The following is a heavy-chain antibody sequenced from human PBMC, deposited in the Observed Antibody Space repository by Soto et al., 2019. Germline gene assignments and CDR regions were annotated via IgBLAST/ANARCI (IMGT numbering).Heavy chain of an antibody. D-gene: IGHD5-12*01. V-gene: IGHV3-30*18. CDR1: GFTFSNFG. CDR2: ITYDGSRK. Sequence: QVQLVESGGGVVQPGTSLRLSCSASGFTFSNFGMHWVRQAPGKGLEWVSIITYDGSRKHYIDSVKGRFTISRDNSKNTVFLQRNSLRAEDSAVYYCAKDIHADRDTYHYGADYWGQGTLVTVSS. CDR3: AKDIHADRDTYHYGADY. J-gene: IGHJ4*02.